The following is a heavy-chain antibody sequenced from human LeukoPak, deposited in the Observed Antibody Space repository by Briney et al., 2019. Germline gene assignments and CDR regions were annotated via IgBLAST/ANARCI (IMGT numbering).Heavy chain of an antibody. V-gene: IGHV1-2*02. CDR3: ARDGQFSFDY. J-gene: IGHJ4*02. CDR2: INPNSGGT. Sequence: GASVKVSCKASGYTFTSYAMNWVRQAPGQGLEWMGWINPNSGGTNYAQKFQGRVTMTRDTSISTAYMELSRLRSDDTAVYYCARDGQFSFDYWGQGTLVTVSS. CDR1: GYTFTSYA.